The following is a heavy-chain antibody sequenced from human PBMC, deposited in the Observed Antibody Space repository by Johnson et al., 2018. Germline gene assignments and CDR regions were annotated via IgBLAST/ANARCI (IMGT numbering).Heavy chain of an antibody. CDR3: ARRRWDSYDAFDV. CDR1: RGSLSSHY. CDR2: ILHSGTT. D-gene: IGHD1-26*01. Sequence: QVQLQESGPGLVKPSETLSLTCTVSRGSLSSHYWSWIRQPPGMGLEWICYILHSGTTHYNPSLQRRFTISVDTSKNQFSLRLRSVTAADTAVYYCARRRWDSYDAFDVWGQGTMVTVSS. V-gene: IGHV4-59*11. J-gene: IGHJ3*01.